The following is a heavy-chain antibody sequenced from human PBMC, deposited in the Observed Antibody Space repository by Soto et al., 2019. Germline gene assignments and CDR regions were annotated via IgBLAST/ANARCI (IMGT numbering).Heavy chain of an antibody. Sequence: EVQLLESGGGLVQPGGSLRLSCAASGFTFSSYAMSWVRQAPGKGLEWVSAISGSGGSTYYADSVKGRFTISRDNSKNTLYLQMNSRRAEDTAVYYWPKDRAGRPSSWIDFWGQGTLVIVSS. CDR3: PKDRAGRPSSWIDF. V-gene: IGHV3-23*01. D-gene: IGHD6-19*01. J-gene: IGHJ4*02. CDR2: ISGSGGST. CDR1: GFTFSSYA.